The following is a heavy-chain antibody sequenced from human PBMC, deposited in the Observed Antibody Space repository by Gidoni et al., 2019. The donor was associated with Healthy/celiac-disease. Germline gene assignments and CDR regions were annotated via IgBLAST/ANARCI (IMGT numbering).Heavy chain of an antibody. J-gene: IGHJ6*02. V-gene: IGHV1-69*01. D-gene: IGHD6-19*01. CDR3: ASCADEWLYYYYGMDV. CDR1: GGTFSSHA. Sequence: QVQLVQSGAEVKKPGSSGKVSCKASGGTFSSHAISWVRRAPGQGLEWMGGIIPIFGTANYAQKFHGRVTITADESTSTAYMELSSLRSEDTAVYYCASCADEWLYYYYGMDVWGQGTTVTVSS. CDR2: IIPIFGTA.